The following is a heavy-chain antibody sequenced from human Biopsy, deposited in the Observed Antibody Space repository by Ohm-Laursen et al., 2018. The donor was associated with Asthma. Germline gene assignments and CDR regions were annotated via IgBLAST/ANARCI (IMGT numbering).Heavy chain of an antibody. V-gene: IGHV1-18*01. CDR1: GHAFNSAG. J-gene: IGHJ6*02. D-gene: IGHD3-10*01. CDR2: ISVYNGNT. CDR3: ARAVDYSHYYGIDV. Sequence: ASVKVSCNTSGHAFNSAGITWVRQAPGQGLEWMGWISVYNGNTKVAQKLQDRVTMITDTSTSTAYMELRSLRSDDTAVCFCARAVDYSHYYGIDVWGQGTTVTVS.